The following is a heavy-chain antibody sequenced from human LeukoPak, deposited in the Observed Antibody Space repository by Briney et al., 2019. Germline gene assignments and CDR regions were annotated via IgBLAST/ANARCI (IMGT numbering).Heavy chain of an antibody. CDR1: GGSISSYY. V-gene: IGHV4-59*12. Sequence: PSETLSLTCTVSGGSISSYYWSWIRQPPGKGLEWIGYIYYSGRTNYNPSLKSRVTISVDRSKNQFSLKLGSVTAADTAVYYCARDLGVTAFDYWGQGTLVTVSS. D-gene: IGHD1-14*01. CDR3: ARDLGVTAFDY. J-gene: IGHJ4*02. CDR2: IYYSGRT.